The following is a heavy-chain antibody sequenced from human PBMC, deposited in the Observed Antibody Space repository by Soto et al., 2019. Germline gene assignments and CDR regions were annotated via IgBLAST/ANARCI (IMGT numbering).Heavy chain of an antibody. V-gene: IGHV4-31*03. CDR2: TYHTGST. D-gene: IGHD2-2*01. CDR1: GDSISIGVYY. J-gene: IGHJ4*02. CDR3: ARIGNPDASLYFDY. Sequence: QVQLQESGPGLVKPSQTLSLTCTVSGDSISIGVYYWNWIRQHPGKGLEWIGYTYHTGSTYYNPSLESRVTISVDPSKNQFSLKLSSVTAADTAVYYCARIGNPDASLYFDYWGQGTLVTVSS.